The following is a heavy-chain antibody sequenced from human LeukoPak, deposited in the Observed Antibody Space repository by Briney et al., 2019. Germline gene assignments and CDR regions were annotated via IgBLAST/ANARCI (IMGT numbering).Heavy chain of an antibody. CDR1: GFAVSNGY. J-gene: IGHJ4*02. Sequence: GGSLRLSCAASGFAVSNGYMSWVRQAPGKGLEWVSVIYSGGRTDYADSVKGRFTVSRDISRNTVYLQVNSLRAEDTAVYYCARELGEFLDYWGQGTLVTVSS. CDR3: ARELGEFLDY. V-gene: IGHV3-53*01. CDR2: IYSGGRT. D-gene: IGHD3-10*01.